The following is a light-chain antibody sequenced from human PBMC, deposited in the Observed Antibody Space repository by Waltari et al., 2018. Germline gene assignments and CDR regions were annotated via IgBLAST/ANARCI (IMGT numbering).Light chain of an antibody. J-gene: IGLJ2*01. Sequence: QSVLTQPPSVPRAPGQRVTISCTGSSSNIGEGHDVHWYQQPPGTTPKLLMYGNSNRPSGVPDRFSGAKSCNSASLAITGLHAEDEADYYCQSYDSSLSGSRVFGAGTKLTVL. CDR3: QSYDSSLSGSRV. CDR2: GNS. CDR1: SSNIGEGHD. V-gene: IGLV1-40*01.